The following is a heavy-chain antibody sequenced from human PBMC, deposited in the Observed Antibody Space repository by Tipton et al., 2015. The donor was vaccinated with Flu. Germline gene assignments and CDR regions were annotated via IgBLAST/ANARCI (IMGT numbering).Heavy chain of an antibody. D-gene: IGHD5-24*01. Sequence: LRLSCTVSGGSISSGSYYWSWIRQPAGKGLEWIGRIYTSGSTNYNPSLKSRVTISVDTSKNQFSLRLSSVTAADTAVYYCARGLRDGYNPHDAFDIWGQGTMVTVSS. CDR2: IYTSGST. J-gene: IGHJ3*02. V-gene: IGHV4-61*02. CDR1: GGSISSGSYY. CDR3: ARGLRDGYNPHDAFDI.